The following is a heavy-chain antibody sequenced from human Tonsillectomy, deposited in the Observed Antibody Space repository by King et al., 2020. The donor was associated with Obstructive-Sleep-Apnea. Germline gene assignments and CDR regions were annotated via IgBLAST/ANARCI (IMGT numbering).Heavy chain of an antibody. J-gene: IGHJ4*02. Sequence: VQLVESGGGLVQPRGSLRLSCAASGFTFSSYSMNWVRQAPGKGLEWVSYISISGSDMYYADSVKGRFTISRDNAKNSLYLQMNSLRPEDTAVFYCARDHNWAFDHWGQGTLVTVSS. CDR3: ARDHNWAFDH. CDR1: GFTFSSYS. CDR2: ISISGSDM. V-gene: IGHV3-48*04. D-gene: IGHD5-24*01.